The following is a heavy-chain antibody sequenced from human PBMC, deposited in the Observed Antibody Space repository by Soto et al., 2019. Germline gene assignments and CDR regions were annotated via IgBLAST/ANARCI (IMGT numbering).Heavy chain of an antibody. D-gene: IGHD2-8*01. CDR1: GYMFPLYH. CDR3: ARHDTNVDFVF. CDR2: IDPSDSRT. J-gene: IGHJ4*02. Sequence: ESLQISYEASGYMFPLYHISWVRQMPGKGLEWVGKIDPSDSRTMYRPSSRARITISVDKSINTAYLEWGRLKASDTALYYCARHDTNVDFVFWGEGIQVTVSP. V-gene: IGHV5-10-1*01.